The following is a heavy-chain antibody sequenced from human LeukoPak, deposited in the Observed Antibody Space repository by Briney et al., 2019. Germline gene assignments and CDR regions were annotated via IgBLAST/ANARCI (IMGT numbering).Heavy chain of an antibody. CDR1: GGSISSSSYY. J-gene: IGHJ4*02. D-gene: IGHD3-22*01. V-gene: IGHV4-39*01. CDR2: IYYSGST. Sequence: PSETLSLTCTVSGGSISSSSYYWGWIRQPPGKGLEWIGNIYYSGSTYYNPSLKSRVTITVDTSNNQFSLKLSSVTAADTAVYYCGRRDSSGSHDYWGQGTLVTVSS. CDR3: GRRDSSGSHDY.